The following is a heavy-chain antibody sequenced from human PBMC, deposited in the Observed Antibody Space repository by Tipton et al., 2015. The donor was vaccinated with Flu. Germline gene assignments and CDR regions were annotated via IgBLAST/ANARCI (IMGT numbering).Heavy chain of an antibody. D-gene: IGHD6-19*01. J-gene: IGHJ5*02. CDR2: FYNNGST. CDR3: AREGDDYNRGWYAS. CDR1: GGSISTYY. V-gene: IGHV4-4*07. Sequence: TLSLTCSVSGGSISTYYWSWIRQPAGKGLEWVGHFYNNGSTRYNPSLKNRCTMSADTSRSQFSLKVTSVTAADTAVYFCAREGDDYNRGWYASWGQGILVTVSS.